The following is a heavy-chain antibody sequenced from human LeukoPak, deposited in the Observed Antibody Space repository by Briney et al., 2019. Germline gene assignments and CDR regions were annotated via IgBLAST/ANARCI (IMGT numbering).Heavy chain of an antibody. J-gene: IGHJ4*02. D-gene: IGHD4/OR15-4a*01. CDR2: INHSGST. Sequence: SETLSLTCAVYGGSFSGYYWSWIRQPPGKGLEWIGEINHSGSTNYNPSLKSRGTISVDTSKNQFSLKLSSVTAADTAVYYCARGLGADPPFDYWGQGTLVTVSS. V-gene: IGHV4-34*01. CDR3: ARGLGADPPFDY. CDR1: GGSFSGYY.